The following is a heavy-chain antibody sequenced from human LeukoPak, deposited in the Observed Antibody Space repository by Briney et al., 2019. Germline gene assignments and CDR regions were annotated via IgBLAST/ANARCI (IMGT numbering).Heavy chain of an antibody. CDR3: AETPRSGSRLEFFDY. CDR1: GFTFNRYG. CDR2: ISGSGGST. J-gene: IGHJ4*02. V-gene: IGHV3-23*01. D-gene: IGHD3-10*01. Sequence: PGGSLRLSCAASGFTFNRYGMSWVRRAPGKGLEWVSGISGSGGSTYYADSVRGRFTISRDNSKNTLYLQLNSLRAEDTAVYYCAETPRSGSRLEFFDYWGQGTLVTVSS.